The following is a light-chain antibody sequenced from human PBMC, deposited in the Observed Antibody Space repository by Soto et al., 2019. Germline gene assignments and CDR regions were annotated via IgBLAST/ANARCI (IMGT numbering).Light chain of an antibody. CDR2: GAS. V-gene: IGKV3-15*01. CDR3: QPHNNWPVVT. J-gene: IGKJ4*01. Sequence: EMVMTQSPVTLSGSPGERVTLSCRASRTISRNLAWYQQKPGQAPRLLIYGASTRATGIPDRFSGRGSGTEFTLTINSLQSEDFAMYYCQPHNNWPVVTFGGGTRVEIK. CDR1: RTISRN.